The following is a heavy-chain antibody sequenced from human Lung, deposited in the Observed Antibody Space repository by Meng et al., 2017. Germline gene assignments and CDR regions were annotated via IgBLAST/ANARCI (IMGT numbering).Heavy chain of an antibody. CDR3: ARGPTTMAHDFDY. D-gene: IGHD4-11*01. J-gene: IGHJ4*02. CDR1: GGSFRDYY. V-gene: IGHV4-34*01. CDR2: INHSGST. Sequence: VQALQCGPGLLKPSETLSLTCVVSGGSFRDYYWSWIRQPPGKGLEWIGEINHSGSTNYNPSLESRATISVDTSQNNLSLKLSSVTAADSAVYYCARGPTTMAHDFDYWGQGTLVTVSS.